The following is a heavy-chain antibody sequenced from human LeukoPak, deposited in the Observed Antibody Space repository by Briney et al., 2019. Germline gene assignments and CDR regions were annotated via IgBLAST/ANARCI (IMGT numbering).Heavy chain of an antibody. J-gene: IGHJ4*02. Sequence: GGSLRLSCAASGFTVSSNYMSWVRQAPGKGLEWVSVIYSGGSTHYADSVKGRFTISRDNSKNTLYLQMNSLRAEDTAVYYCARLDRDYFDYWGQGTLVTASS. CDR2: IYSGGST. V-gene: IGHV3-66*01. CDR3: ARLDRDYFDY. CDR1: GFTVSSNY.